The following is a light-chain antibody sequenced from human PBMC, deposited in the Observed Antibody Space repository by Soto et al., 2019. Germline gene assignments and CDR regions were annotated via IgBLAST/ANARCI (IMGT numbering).Light chain of an antibody. V-gene: IGKV3-20*01. CDR2: GAS. J-gene: IGKJ1*01. CDR1: QSVSSSF. CDR3: QQYGNSPRK. Sequence: EIVLTQSPGTLSLSPGERATLSCRASQSVSSSFLAWHQQKPGQAPRLLIYGASIRATGIPDKFSGSGSGTDFTITISRLEPDCYEVYYYQQYGNSPRKFGQRTKVEIK.